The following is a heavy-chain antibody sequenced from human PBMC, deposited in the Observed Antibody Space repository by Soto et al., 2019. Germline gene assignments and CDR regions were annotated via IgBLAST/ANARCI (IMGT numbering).Heavy chain of an antibody. CDR3: ARHVLLWFGESNRHNYFDY. J-gene: IGHJ4*02. Sequence: SETLSLPCTVSGGSISSSSYSWGWIRQPPGKGLEWIGSIYYSGSTYYNPSLKSRVTISVDTSKNQFSLKLSSVTAADTAVYYCARHVLLWFGESNRHNYFDYWGQGTLVTVSS. CDR2: IYYSGST. D-gene: IGHD3-10*01. CDR1: GGSISSSSYS. V-gene: IGHV4-39*01.